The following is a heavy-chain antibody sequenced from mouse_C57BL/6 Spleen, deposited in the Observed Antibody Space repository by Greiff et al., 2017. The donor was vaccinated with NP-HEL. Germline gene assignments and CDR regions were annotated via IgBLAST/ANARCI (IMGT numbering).Heavy chain of an antibody. Sequence: VQLQESGAELVRPGSSVKLSCKASGYTFTSYWMHWVKQRPIQGLEWIGNIDPSDSETHYNQKFKDKATLTVDKSSSTAYMQLSSLTSEDSAVYYCARGYYYGSSSLYAMDYWGQGTSVTVSS. D-gene: IGHD1-1*01. J-gene: IGHJ4*01. V-gene: IGHV1-52*01. CDR2: IDPSDSET. CDR3: ARGYYYGSSSLYAMDY. CDR1: GYTFTSYW.